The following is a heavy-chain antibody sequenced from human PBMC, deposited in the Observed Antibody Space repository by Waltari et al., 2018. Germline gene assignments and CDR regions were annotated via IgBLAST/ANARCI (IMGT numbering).Heavy chain of an antibody. D-gene: IGHD6-13*01. CDR3: ARVGVGSSWYY. J-gene: IGHJ4*02. CDR2: IYHSGST. V-gene: IGHV4-38-2*01. CDR1: GYSISSGYY. Sequence: QVQLQESGPGLVKPSETLSLPCAVSGYSISSGYYWGWIRQPPGKGLEWIGSIYHSGSTYYNPSLKSRVTISVDTSKNQFSLKLSSVTAADTAVYYCARVGVGSSWYYWGQGTLVTVSS.